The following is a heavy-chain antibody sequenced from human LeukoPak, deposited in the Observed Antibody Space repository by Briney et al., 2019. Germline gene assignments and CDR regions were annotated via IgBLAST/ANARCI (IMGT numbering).Heavy chain of an antibody. J-gene: IGHJ4*02. V-gene: IGHV3-30*02. D-gene: IGHD1-26*01. Sequence: GGSLRLSCAASGFTFSSYGMHWVRQAPGKGLEWVAFIRYDGSNKYYADSVKGRFTISRDNSKNTLYLQMNSLRAEDAAVYYCARGKSGSLVFFDYWGQGTLVTVSS. CDR2: IRYDGSNK. CDR1: GFTFSSYG. CDR3: ARGKSGSLVFFDY.